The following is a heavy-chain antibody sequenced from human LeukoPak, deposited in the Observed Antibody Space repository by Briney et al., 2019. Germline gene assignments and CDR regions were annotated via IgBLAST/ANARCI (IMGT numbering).Heavy chain of an antibody. V-gene: IGHV3-30*04. J-gene: IGHJ4*02. Sequence: GGSLRLSCAASGFTFGSYAMHWVRQAPGKGLEWVAVIAHDETNRFYADSVKGRFIISRDNSMNTLYLRMNSLRPEDTAVYFCARDLLPGAPGYFDHWGQGTLVTVSS. CDR1: GFTFGSYA. D-gene: IGHD2-2*01. CDR3: ARDLLPGAPGYFDH. CDR2: IAHDETNR.